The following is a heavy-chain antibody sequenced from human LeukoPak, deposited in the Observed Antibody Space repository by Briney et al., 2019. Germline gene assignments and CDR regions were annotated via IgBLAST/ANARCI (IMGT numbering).Heavy chain of an antibody. D-gene: IGHD4-17*01. J-gene: IGHJ4*02. CDR1: GGTFSSYA. V-gene: IGHV1-69*05. CDR3: ARGGAHDYGDRTRD. CDR2: IIPIFGTA. Sequence: ASVKVSCKASGGTFSSYAISWVRQAPGQGLEWMGGIIPIFGTANYAQKFQGRVTITTDESTSTAYMELSSLRSEDTAVYYCARGGAHDYGDRTRDWGQGTLVTVSS.